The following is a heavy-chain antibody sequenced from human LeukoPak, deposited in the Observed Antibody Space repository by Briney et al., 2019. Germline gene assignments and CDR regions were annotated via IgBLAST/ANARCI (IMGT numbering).Heavy chain of an antibody. V-gene: IGHV1-46*01. CDR1: GYTFTNYY. CDR2: ITPNGGST. J-gene: IGHJ3*02. Sequence: ASVKVSCKASGYTFTNYYMHWVRQAPGQGLECIGIITPNGGSTTYAQKFQGRVTMTRDTSTSTVYMELSSLKSEDTAVYYCAGGTTNTKGAFDMWGQGTMVTASS. D-gene: IGHD2-8*01. CDR3: AGGTTNTKGAFDM.